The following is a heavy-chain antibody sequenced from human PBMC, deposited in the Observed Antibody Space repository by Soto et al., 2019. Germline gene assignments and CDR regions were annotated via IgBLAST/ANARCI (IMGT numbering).Heavy chain of an antibody. Sequence: PGGSLRLSCTTSGFTFNTYGMHWVRQAPGKGLEWVATIWDGGGTTYYADSVKGRFTVSRDNSKNTLSLQMNSLRAEDTAVYYCAKRRVYSSSWWDFDCWGQGTLVTVSS. CDR1: GFTFNTYG. CDR3: AKRRVYSSSWWDFDC. D-gene: IGHD6-13*01. J-gene: IGHJ4*02. V-gene: IGHV3-23*01. CDR2: IWDGGGTT.